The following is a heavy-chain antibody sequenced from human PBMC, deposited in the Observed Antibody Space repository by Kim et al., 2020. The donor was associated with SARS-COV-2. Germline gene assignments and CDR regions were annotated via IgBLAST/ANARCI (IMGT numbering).Heavy chain of an antibody. CDR3: ARDSLITMIVVAERWFDP. D-gene: IGHD3-22*01. J-gene: IGHJ5*02. Sequence: SETLSLTCTVSGGSISSSSYYWGWIRQPPGKGLEWIGSIYYSGSTYYNPSLKSRVTISVDTSKNQFSLKLSSVTAADTAVYYCARDSLITMIVVAERWFDPWGQGTLVTVSS. CDR2: IYYSGST. CDR1: GGSISSSSYY. V-gene: IGHV4-39*07.